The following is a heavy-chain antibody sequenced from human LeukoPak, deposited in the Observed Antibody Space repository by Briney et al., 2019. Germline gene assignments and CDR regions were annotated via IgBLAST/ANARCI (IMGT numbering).Heavy chain of an antibody. CDR1: GGTFSSYA. J-gene: IGHJ6*03. CDR3: ARGPLDISIVVVPAAIRFYYMDV. V-gene: IGHV1-69*13. D-gene: IGHD2-2*01. Sequence: SVKVSCKASGGTFSSYAISWVRQAPGQGLEWMGGIIPIFGTANYAQKFQGRVTITADESTSTAYMELSSLRSDDMAVYYCARGPLDISIVVVPAAIRFYYMDVWGKGTTVTVSS. CDR2: IIPIFGTA.